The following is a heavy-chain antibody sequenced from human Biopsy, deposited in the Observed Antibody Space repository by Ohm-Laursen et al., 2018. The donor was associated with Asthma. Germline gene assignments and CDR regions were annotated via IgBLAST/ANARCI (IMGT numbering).Heavy chain of an antibody. J-gene: IGHJ6*02. V-gene: IGHV1-69*13. CDR3: ARGYSGSDRIVYYYSGLAV. CDR1: GDSFSNYA. Sequence: ASVKVSCKPSGDSFSNYAISWVRQAPGQGLEWMGGLIPVLGTPDHAQMFEGRVTITADESTSTAYMELSSLSSEDTAVYYCARGYSGSDRIVYYYSGLAVWGQGTTVTVSS. CDR2: LIPVLGTP. D-gene: IGHD5-12*01.